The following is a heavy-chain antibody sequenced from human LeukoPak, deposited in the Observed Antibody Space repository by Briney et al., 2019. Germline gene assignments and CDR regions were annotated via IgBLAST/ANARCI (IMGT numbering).Heavy chain of an antibody. Sequence: GGSLRLSCAASGFTFSSYAMHWVRQAPGKGLEWVAVISYDGSNKYYADSVKGRFTISRDNSKNTLYLQMNSLRAEDTAVYYCARDKLVTIFNYWGQGTLVTVSS. CDR1: GFTFSSYA. CDR2: ISYDGSNK. D-gene: IGHD3-9*01. CDR3: ARDKLVTIFNY. V-gene: IGHV3-30-3*01. J-gene: IGHJ4*02.